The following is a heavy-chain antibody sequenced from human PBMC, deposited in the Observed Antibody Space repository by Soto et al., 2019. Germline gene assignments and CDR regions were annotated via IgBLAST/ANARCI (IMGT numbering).Heavy chain of an antibody. V-gene: IGHV1-3*05. CDR3: ARAVAVPADFDY. Sequence: QVQLVQSGAEEKKPGASVKVSCKASGYTFTVYAMHWVRKAPGQRLEWMGWINAGNGNTKYSQKFQGRVTITRDTSASTAYMELSSLRSEDTAVYYCARAVAVPADFDYWGQGTLVTVSS. CDR2: INAGNGNT. CDR1: GYTFTVYA. D-gene: IGHD6-19*01. J-gene: IGHJ4*02.